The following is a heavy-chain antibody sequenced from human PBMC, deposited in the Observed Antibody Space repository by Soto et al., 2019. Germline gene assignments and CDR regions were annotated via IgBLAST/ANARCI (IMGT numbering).Heavy chain of an antibody. Sequence: EVQLLESGGGLVQPGGSLSLSCAGSGFTFSSFAMNWVRQAPGKGLEWVSASSGTGVNTYYADSVRGRFTVSRDNSKTTIFLQMNSLRAEVTALYYCANVRGWGQGTLVTVSP. J-gene: IGHJ4*02. CDR1: GFTFSSFA. CDR2: SSGTGVNT. D-gene: IGHD2-8*01. CDR3: ANVRG. V-gene: IGHV3-23*01.